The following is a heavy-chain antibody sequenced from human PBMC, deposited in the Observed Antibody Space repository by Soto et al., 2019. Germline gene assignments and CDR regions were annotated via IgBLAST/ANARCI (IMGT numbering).Heavy chain of an antibody. J-gene: IGHJ6*02. D-gene: IGHD3-16*01. CDR2: ISYDGDNK. V-gene: IGHV3-30-3*01. CDR3: ARPWGQLSTYYYGMDT. Sequence: GGSLRLSCAASGFTFRNYAMHWVRQAPGKGLEWVATISYDGDNKYYTDSVKGPFTISRDNSKNTLYLQMNSLRPEDTTVYYCARPWGQLSTYYYGMDTWGQGTTVTVSS. CDR1: GFTFRNYA.